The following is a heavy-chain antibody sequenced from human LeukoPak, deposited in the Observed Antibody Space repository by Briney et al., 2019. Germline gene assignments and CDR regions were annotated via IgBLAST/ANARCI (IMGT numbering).Heavy chain of an antibody. D-gene: IGHD2-2*01. CDR3: AREIVVVPAAEPLGYNWFDP. CDR2: IIPILGTA. Sequence: SVKVSCKASGGTFSSYGISWVRQAPGQGLEWMGGIIPILGTANYAQKFQGRVTITADESTSTAYMELSSLRSEDTAVYYCAREIVVVPAAEPLGYNWFDPWGQGTLVTVSS. J-gene: IGHJ5*02. V-gene: IGHV1-69*13. CDR1: GGTFSSYG.